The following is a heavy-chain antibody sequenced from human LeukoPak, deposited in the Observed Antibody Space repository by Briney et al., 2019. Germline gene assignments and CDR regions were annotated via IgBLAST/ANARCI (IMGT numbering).Heavy chain of an antibody. CDR3: ARGSNEYYYGSGSRDAFDI. V-gene: IGHV3-21*01. D-gene: IGHD3-10*01. CDR1: GFTFSTYI. Sequence: GGSLRLSCAASGFTFSTYIMNWVRQAPGRGLEWVSSISSTSSYIYYADSVKGRFTISRDNAKNSLYLQMNSLRAEDTAVYYCARGSNEYYYGSGSRDAFDIWGQGTMVTVSS. J-gene: IGHJ3*02. CDR2: ISSTSSYI.